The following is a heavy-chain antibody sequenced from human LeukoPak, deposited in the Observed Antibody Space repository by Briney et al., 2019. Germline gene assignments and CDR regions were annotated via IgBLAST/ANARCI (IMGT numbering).Heavy chain of an antibody. CDR3: ARGVRYGDYFIDY. CDR2: IYYSGST. D-gene: IGHD4-17*01. Sequence: RSETLSLTCTVSGGSISSYYWSWIRQPPGKGLEWIGYIYYSGSTYYNPSLKSRVTTSVDTSKNQFSLKLSSVTAADTAVYYCARGVRYGDYFIDYWGQGTLVTVSS. CDR1: GGSISSYY. J-gene: IGHJ4*02. V-gene: IGHV4-59*12.